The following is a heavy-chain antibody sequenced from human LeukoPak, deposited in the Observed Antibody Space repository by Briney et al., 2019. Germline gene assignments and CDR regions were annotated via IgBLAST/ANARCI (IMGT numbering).Heavy chain of an antibody. CDR1: GFTFSSYA. J-gene: IGHJ4*02. D-gene: IGHD6-13*01. V-gene: IGHV3-30-3*01. CDR3: ARTSSWSLPHHFDY. Sequence: GSLRLSCAASGFTFSSYAMHWVRQAPGKGLEWVAVISYDGSNKYYADSVKGRFTISRDNSKNTLYLQMNSLRAEDTAVYYCARTSSWSLPHHFDYWGQGTLVTVSS. CDR2: ISYDGSNK.